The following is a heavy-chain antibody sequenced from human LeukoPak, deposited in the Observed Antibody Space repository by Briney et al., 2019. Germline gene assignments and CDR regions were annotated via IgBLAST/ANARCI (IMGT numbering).Heavy chain of an antibody. Sequence: ASVKVSCKASGGTFSSYAISWVRQAPGQGLEWMGGIIPIFGTANYAQKFQGRVTITRDTSASTAYMELSSLRSEDTAVYYCARDRVERGYSSSWYDAFDIWGQGTMVTVSS. CDR2: IIPIFGTA. CDR1: GGTFSSYA. CDR3: ARDRVERGYSSSWYDAFDI. J-gene: IGHJ3*02. D-gene: IGHD6-13*01. V-gene: IGHV1-69*05.